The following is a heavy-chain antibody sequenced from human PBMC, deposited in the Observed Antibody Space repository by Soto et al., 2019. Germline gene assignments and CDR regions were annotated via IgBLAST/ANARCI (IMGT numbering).Heavy chain of an antibody. J-gene: IGHJ4*02. V-gene: IGHV1-46*01. D-gene: IGHD4-17*01. CDR2: INLRGGTT. CDR1: GYTFIKNY. Sequence: QVQLVQSGAEVKKPGASVKVSCEASGYTFIKNYINWVRKPPGKGLGWMGIINLRGGTTKYSQKFRGRVTMTRDTSTSTVYMELNSLRSEDTAVYYCARGPDYSDVPLWDYWGQGTLVTVSS. CDR3: ARGPDYSDVPLWDY.